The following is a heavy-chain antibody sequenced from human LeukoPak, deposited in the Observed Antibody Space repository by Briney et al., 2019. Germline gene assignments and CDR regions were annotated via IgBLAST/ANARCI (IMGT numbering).Heavy chain of an antibody. Sequence: GGSLRLSCAASGFTFSSYAMSWVRQAPGKGLEWLSGVSGSGGNTYYADSVKGRFTISRDNSMNMLYLQMNSLRADDTAVYYCAKYDYGSGRSPDFWGQGTLVTVSS. CDR2: VSGSGGNT. CDR3: AKYDYGSGRSPDF. D-gene: IGHD3-10*01. J-gene: IGHJ4*02. V-gene: IGHV3-23*01. CDR1: GFTFSSYA.